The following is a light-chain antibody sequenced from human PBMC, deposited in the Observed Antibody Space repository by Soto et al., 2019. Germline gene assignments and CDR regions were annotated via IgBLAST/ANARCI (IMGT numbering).Light chain of an antibody. CDR1: QSISTY. V-gene: IGKV1-39*01. CDR3: QQSYSTPPT. Sequence: IQLTQSPSSLSASVGDRVTITCRASQSISTYLNWYQQTPGKAPKLLIYAASSLQSGVPSRFSGSGSGTDFTLTISSLHPEDSATYYCQQSYSTPPTFGRGTKVDIK. J-gene: IGKJ1*01. CDR2: AAS.